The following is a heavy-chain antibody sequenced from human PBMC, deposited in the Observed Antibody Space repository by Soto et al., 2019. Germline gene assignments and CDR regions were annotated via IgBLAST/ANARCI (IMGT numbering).Heavy chain of an antibody. D-gene: IGHD6-13*01. CDR1: GGSISSYY. J-gene: IGHJ4*02. V-gene: IGHV4-59*01. CDR3: ARASIAAAGTHFDY. Sequence: SETLSLTCTVSGGSISSYYWSWIRQPPGKGLEWIGYIYYSGSTNYNPSLKSRVTISVDTSKNQFSLKLSSVTAADTAVYYCARASIAAAGTHFDYWGQRTLVTVSS. CDR2: IYYSGST.